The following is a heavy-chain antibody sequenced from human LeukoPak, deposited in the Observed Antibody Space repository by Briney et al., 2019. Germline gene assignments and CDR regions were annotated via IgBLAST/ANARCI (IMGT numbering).Heavy chain of an antibody. CDR2: ISYDGSNK. Sequence: GRSLRLSCAASGFTFSSYAMHWVRQAPGKGLEWVAVISYDGSNKYYADSVKGRFTISRDNSKNTLYLQMNSLRAEDTAVYYCAREGTEYYDFWSGYYNDYWGQGTLVTVSS. J-gene: IGHJ4*02. V-gene: IGHV3-30*04. CDR1: GFTFSSYA. CDR3: AREGTEYYDFWSGYYNDY. D-gene: IGHD3-3*01.